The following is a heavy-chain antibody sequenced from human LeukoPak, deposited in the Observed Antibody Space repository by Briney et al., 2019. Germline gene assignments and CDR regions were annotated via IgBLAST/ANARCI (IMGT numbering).Heavy chain of an antibody. CDR1: GFTFSSYA. J-gene: IGHJ4*02. CDR2: ISGSGGST. CDR3: AKKVSRVPATSTIDY. Sequence: GGSLRLSCAASGFTFSSYAMTWVRQAPGKGLEWVSSISGSGGSTYYADSVKGRFTISRDNSKNTLDLHVNSLRAEDTAVYYCAKKVSRVPATSTIDYWGQGTLVTVSS. D-gene: IGHD2-15*01. V-gene: IGHV3-23*01.